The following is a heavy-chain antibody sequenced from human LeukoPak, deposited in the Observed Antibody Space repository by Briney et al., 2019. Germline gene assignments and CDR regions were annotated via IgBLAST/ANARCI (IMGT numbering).Heavy chain of an antibody. CDR3: AKGSRSIAVDNLCDY. D-gene: IGHD6-6*01. J-gene: IGHJ4*02. CDR2: ISYDGSNK. CDR1: GFTFSSYA. Sequence: GGSLRLSCAASGFTFSSYAMHWVRQAPGKGLEWVAVISYDGSNKYYADSVKGRFTISRDNSKNTLYLQMNSLRAEDTAVYYCAKGSRSIAVDNLCDYWGQGTLVTVSS. V-gene: IGHV3-30-3*01.